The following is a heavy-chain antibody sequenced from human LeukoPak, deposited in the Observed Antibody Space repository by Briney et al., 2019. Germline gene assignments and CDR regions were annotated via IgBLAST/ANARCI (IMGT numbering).Heavy chain of an antibody. Sequence: GGSLRLSCAASGFTLSSYWMSWVRQAPGKGLEWVANIKQDGSEKYYVDSVKGRFTISRDNAKNSLYLQMNSLRAEDTAVYYCASVNWWELLVYYYYYMDVWGKGTTVTVSS. J-gene: IGHJ6*03. CDR3: ASVNWWELLVYYYYYMDV. V-gene: IGHV3-7*01. CDR2: IKQDGSEK. D-gene: IGHD1-26*01. CDR1: GFTLSSYW.